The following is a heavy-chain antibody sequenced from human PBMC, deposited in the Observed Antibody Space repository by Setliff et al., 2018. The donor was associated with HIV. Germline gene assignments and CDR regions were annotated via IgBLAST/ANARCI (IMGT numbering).Heavy chain of an antibody. V-gene: IGHV3-64*02. CDR3: VRYTPGSDNAFDI. Sequence: GGSLRLSCAASGFAFSYNTMHWVRQGPGKGLEYVSGITGNGGSIFYADSVRGRFTISRDNYGDMLFLQMASLRPEDMAVYYCVRYTPGSDNAFDIWGQGTMVTVSS. D-gene: IGHD2-2*02. J-gene: IGHJ3*02. CDR1: GFAFSYNT. CDR2: ITGNGGSI.